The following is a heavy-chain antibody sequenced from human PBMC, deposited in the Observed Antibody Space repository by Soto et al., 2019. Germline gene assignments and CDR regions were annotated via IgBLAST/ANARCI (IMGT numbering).Heavy chain of an antibody. CDR2: IYPGDSDT. D-gene: IGHD5-18*01. CDR3: ARPSGSYGDIGY. V-gene: IGHV5-51*01. CDR1: GYSSTSYW. J-gene: IGHJ4*02. Sequence: GESLKFSCQGSGYSSTSYWIGWVRQMPGKGLEWMGIIYPGDSDTRYSPSFQGRVTISADKSISTAYLQWSSLKASDTAMYHCARPSGSYGDIGYWGQGTLVTVS.